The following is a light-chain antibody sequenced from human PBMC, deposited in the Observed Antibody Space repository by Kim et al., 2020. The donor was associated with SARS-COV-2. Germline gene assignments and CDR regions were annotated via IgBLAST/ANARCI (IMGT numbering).Light chain of an antibody. CDR2: WAS. CDR1: QTVVYNANNKNY. CDR3: QQYYSTPPS. V-gene: IGKV4-1*01. J-gene: IGKJ2*03. Sequence: SATLNVKSSQTVVYNANNKNYLAWYQQKPGQAPKLLIYWASIRKSGVSERFSGSGSETDFTLTISSLQAEDVAVYYCQQYYSTPPSFGQGTKLEIK.